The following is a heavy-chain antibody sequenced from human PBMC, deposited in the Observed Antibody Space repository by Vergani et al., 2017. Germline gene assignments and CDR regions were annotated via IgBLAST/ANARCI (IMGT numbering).Heavy chain of an antibody. CDR1: GFTFSDYY. D-gene: IGHD3-22*01. J-gene: IGHJ3*02. Sequence: QVQLVESGGGLVKPGGSLRLSFAASGFTFSDYYMSWIRQAPGKGLEWVSYISSSGSTIYYADSVKGRFTISRDNAKNSLYLQMNSLRVEDTAVYYCARGLPDSSGYYYYRNAFDIWGQGTMVTVSS. CDR2: ISSSGSTI. CDR3: ARGLPDSSGYYYYRNAFDI. V-gene: IGHV3-11*01.